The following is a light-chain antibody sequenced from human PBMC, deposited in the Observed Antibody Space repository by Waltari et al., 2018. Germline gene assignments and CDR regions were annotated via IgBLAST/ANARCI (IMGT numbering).Light chain of an antibody. CDR3: AAWDDSLNGVV. CDR1: SSNIGGNT. V-gene: IGLV1-44*01. J-gene: IGLJ2*01. CDR2: SNN. Sequence: QSVLTQPPSASGTPGQRVTISCSGSSSNIGGNTVNWYQQLPGTAPKLLICSNNQRPSGVPDRFSGSKSGTSASLASSGLQSEDEADYYCAAWDDSLNGVVFGGGTKLTVL.